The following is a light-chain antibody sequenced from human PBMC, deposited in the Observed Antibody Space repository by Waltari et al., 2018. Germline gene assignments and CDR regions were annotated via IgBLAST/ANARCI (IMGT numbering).Light chain of an antibody. Sequence: VLTQSPGTLSLSPGERATLSCRANESVSSSYLAWYQHKPGQAPRLLIYGASSRAASIPERFRGSGSGTDFTLTISRLEPEDFAVYYCHRYGRSYTFGQGTKLEIK. CDR2: GAS. CDR1: ESVSSSY. V-gene: IGKV3-20*01. CDR3: HRYGRSYT. J-gene: IGKJ2*01.